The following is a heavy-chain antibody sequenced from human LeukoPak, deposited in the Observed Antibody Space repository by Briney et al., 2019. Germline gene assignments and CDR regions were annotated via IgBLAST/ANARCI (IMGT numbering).Heavy chain of an antibody. CDR1: GFTFSSYG. J-gene: IGHJ4*02. CDR3: ARGIAADY. V-gene: IGHV3-66*01. CDR2: IYSGGST. Sequence: GGSLRLSCAASGFTFSSYGMSWVRQAPGKGLEWVSVIYSGGSTYYADSVKGRFTISRDNSKNTLYLQMNSLRAEDTAVYYCARGIAADYWGQGTLVTVSS. D-gene: IGHD6-13*01.